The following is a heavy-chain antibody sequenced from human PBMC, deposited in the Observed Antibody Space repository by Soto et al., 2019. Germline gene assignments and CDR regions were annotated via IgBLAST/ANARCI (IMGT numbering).Heavy chain of an antibody. J-gene: IGHJ5*02. CDR3: ARVLGPDGSGSHYSWYHNWFDP. Sequence: GASVKVSSKASGYTFTGYYMHWVRQAPGQGLEWMGWINPNSGGTNYAQKFQGRVTMTRDTSISTAYMELSRLRSDDTAVYYCARVLGPDGSGSHYSWYHNWFDPWGQGTLVIVSS. CDR2: INPNSGGT. CDR1: GYTFTGYY. V-gene: IGHV1-2*02. D-gene: IGHD3-10*01.